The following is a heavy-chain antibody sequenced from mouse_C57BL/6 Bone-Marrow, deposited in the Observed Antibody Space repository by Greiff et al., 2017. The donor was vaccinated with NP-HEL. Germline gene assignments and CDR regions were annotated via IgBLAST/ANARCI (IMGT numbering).Heavy chain of an antibody. V-gene: IGHV5-17*01. D-gene: IGHD2-12*01. CDR2: ISRGSSTI. J-gene: IGHJ4*01. CDR3: ARRYRGLYYYAMDY. CDR1: GFTFSDYG. Sequence: EVQRVQSGAGLVKPGGSLKLSCAASGFTFSDYGMHWVRQAPEKGLEWVAYISRGSSTIYSADTVKGRFTLSRDNSKNTLFLQMTSLRSEDTSMYYCARRYRGLYYYAMDYWGQGTSVTVSS.